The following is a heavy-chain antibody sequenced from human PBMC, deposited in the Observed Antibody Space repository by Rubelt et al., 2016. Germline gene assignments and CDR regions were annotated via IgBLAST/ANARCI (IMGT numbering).Heavy chain of an antibody. J-gene: IGHJ6*02. CDR3: ARFVRSPNLLLSAYYYYDRDV. Sequence: QVTLRESGPTLVKPTQTVTLTCTFSGFSLSTTGVGVGWIRQPPGKALEWLALIYWDDDDRYSPSLKSRLTITKDTSRNQVVLTMTNREPVDTATYYWARFVRSPNLLLSAYYYYDRDVWGQGTTVTVAS. D-gene: IGHD2-2*01. CDR1: GFSLSTTGVG. CDR2: IYWDDDD. V-gene: IGHV2-5*02.